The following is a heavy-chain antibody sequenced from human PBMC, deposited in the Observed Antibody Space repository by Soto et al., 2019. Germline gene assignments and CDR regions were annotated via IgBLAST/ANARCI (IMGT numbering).Heavy chain of an antibody. CDR3: AREGFYDILTGYYSWFDP. Sequence: ASVKVSCKASGYTFTGYYMHWVRQAPGQGLEWMGWINPNSGGTNYAQKFQGWVTMTRDTSISTAYMELSRLRSDDTAVYYCAREGFYDILTGYYSWFDPWGQGTQVTVS. CDR1: GYTFTGYY. D-gene: IGHD3-9*01. CDR2: INPNSGGT. V-gene: IGHV1-2*04. J-gene: IGHJ5*02.